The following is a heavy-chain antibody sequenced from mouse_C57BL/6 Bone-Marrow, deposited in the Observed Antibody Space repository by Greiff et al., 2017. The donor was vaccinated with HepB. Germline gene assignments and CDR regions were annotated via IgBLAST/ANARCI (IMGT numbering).Heavy chain of an antibody. CDR2: ILPGSCST. CDR1: GYTFTGYW. D-gene: IGHD2-4*01. CDR3: ARPSYDYDDGWYFDV. J-gene: IGHJ1*03. V-gene: IGHV1-9*01. Sequence: QVQLQQSGAELMKPGASVKLSCKATGYTFTGYWIAWVKQRPGHGLEWIGEILPGSCSTNYNEKFKGKATFTADTSSNTAYMQLSSLTTEDSAIYYCARPSYDYDDGWYFDVWGTGTTVTVSS.